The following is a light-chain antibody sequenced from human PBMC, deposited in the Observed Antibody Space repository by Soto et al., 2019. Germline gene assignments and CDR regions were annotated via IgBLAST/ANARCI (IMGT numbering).Light chain of an antibody. CDR2: GAS. CDR3: QQYNNWLERT. CDR1: QSVSSD. Sequence: EIVMTQSPATLSVSPGERATLSCRASQSVSSDLAWYQQKPGQAPRLLIYGASTRATGIPARFSGSGSGTKFTLTISSLQSEDFAVYYCQQYNNWLERTFGQGTKV. J-gene: IGKJ1*01. V-gene: IGKV3-15*01.